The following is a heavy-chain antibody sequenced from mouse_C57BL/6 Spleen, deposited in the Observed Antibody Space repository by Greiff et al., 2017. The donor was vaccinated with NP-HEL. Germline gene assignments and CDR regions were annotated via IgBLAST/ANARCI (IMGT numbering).Heavy chain of an antibody. CDR2: IDPSDSYT. CDR3: ARTFLPFYYFDY. D-gene: IGHD2-10*01. CDR1: GYTFTSYW. Sequence: QVQLQQPGAELVKPGASVKLSCKASGYTFTSYWMQWVKQRPGQGLEWIGEIDPSDSYTNYNQKFKGKATLTVDTSSSTAYMQLSSLTSEDSAVYYCARTFLPFYYFDYWGQGTTLTVSS. J-gene: IGHJ2*01. V-gene: IGHV1-50*01.